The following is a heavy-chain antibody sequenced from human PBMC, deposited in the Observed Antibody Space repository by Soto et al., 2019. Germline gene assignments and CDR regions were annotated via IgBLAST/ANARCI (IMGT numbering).Heavy chain of an antibody. Sequence: PSETLSLTCTISGGSISSYYWSWIRQPPGQGLEWIGYIYYSGTTTYNPSLTSRVPISVDTSKNHLSLELSSVTAADTAVYYWARRCRSGYYYYFDYRGQGAQVTASS. CDR3: ARRCRSGYYYYFDY. CDR1: GGSISSYY. J-gene: IGHJ4*02. D-gene: IGHD3-22*01. CDR2: IYYSGTT. V-gene: IGHV4-59*01.